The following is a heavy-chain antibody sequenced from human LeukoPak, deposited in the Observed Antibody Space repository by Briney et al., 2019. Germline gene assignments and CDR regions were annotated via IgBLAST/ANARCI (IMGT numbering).Heavy chain of an antibody. CDR1: GGTFSSYA. V-gene: IGHV1-69*13. CDR2: IIPIFGTA. D-gene: IGHD3-3*01. Sequence: SVKVSCMASGGTFSSYAISWVRQARGRGLEWMGGIIPIFGTANYAQKFQGRVTITADESTSTAYMELSSLRSEDTAVYYCAIYDFWSGYYPERGYYYYGMDVWGQGTTVTVSS. J-gene: IGHJ6*02. CDR3: AIYDFWSGYYPERGYYYYGMDV.